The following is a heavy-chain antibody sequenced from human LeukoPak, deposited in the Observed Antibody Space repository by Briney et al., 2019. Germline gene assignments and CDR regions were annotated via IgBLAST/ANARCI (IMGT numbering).Heavy chain of an antibody. J-gene: IGHJ5*02. CDR2: IYYSGST. CDR3: ARVYEAGWFDL. V-gene: IGHV4-59*01. Sequence: PSETLSLTCTVSGGSISSYYWSWIRQPPGKGLEWIGYIYYSGSTNYNPSLKSRVTISVDTSNNQFSLKLSSVTAADTAVYYCARVYEAGWFDLWGQGTLVTVSS. CDR1: GGSISSYY. D-gene: IGHD3-10*01.